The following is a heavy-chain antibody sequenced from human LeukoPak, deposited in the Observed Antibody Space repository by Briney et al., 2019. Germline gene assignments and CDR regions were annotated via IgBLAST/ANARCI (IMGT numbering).Heavy chain of an antibody. J-gene: IGHJ4*02. CDR3: ARVANNYDFWSGYYLGEGYYFDY. CDR2: IYHSGST. Sequence: PSETLSLTCAVSGGSISSSNWWSWVRQPPGKGLEWIGEIYHSGSTNYNPSLKSRVTISVDKSKNQFSLKPSSVTAADTAVYYCARVANNYDFWSGYYLGEGYYFDYWGQGTLVTVSS. CDR1: GGSISSSNW. D-gene: IGHD3-3*01. V-gene: IGHV4-4*02.